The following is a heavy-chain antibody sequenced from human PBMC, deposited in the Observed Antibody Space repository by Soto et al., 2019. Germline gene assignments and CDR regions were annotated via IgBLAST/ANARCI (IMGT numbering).Heavy chain of an antibody. CDR3: GAFFSAWDYGDYGEL. J-gene: IGHJ4*02. D-gene: IGHD4-17*01. Sequence: QVQLVESGGGVVQPGRSLRLSCAASGFTFSSYGMHWVRQAPGKGLEWVAVIWYDGSNKYYADSVKGRFTISRGNSTNTLYLQMNSLSSEDTAVYYCGAFFSAWDYGDYGELWGRGSLVSVSS. V-gene: IGHV3-33*01. CDR2: IWYDGSNK. CDR1: GFTFSSYG.